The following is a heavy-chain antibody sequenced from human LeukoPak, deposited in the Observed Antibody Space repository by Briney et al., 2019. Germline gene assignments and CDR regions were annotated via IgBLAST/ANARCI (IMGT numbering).Heavy chain of an antibody. V-gene: IGHV7-4-1*02. CDR3: ARVEGRWNYDADYYYYMDV. J-gene: IGHJ6*03. Sequence: ASVKVSCKASGYTFTSYAMNWVRQAPGQGLEWMGWINTNTGNPTYAQGFTGRFVFSLDTSVSTAYLQISSLRAEDTAVYYCARVEGRWNYDADYYYYMDVWGKGTTVTVSS. CDR1: GYTFTSYA. D-gene: IGHD1-7*01. CDR2: INTNTGNP.